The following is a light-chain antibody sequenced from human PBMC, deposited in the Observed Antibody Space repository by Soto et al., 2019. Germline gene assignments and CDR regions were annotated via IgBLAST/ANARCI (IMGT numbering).Light chain of an antibody. CDR2: DAS. CDR1: QSVSSY. Sequence: EIVLTQSPATLSLSPGERASISCRASQSVSSYLAWYQQKAGQAPRLLIYDASNRATGIPARFSGSGSGTDFTLTISSLEPEDFAVYYCQQRSNWPPTFGQGTKV. J-gene: IGKJ1*01. CDR3: QQRSNWPPT. V-gene: IGKV3-11*01.